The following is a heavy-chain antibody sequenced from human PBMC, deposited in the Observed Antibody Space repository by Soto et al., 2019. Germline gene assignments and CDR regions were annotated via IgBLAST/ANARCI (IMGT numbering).Heavy chain of an antibody. Sequence: GGSLRLSCAASGFTFSSYAMSWVRQAPGKGLEWVSAISGSGGSTYYADSVKGRFTISRDNSKNTLYLQMNSLRAEDTAVYYCAKCPPGYYDDSSGYLGYNWFDPWGQGTLVTVSS. CDR1: GFTFSSYA. D-gene: IGHD3-22*01. V-gene: IGHV3-23*01. CDR2: ISGSGGST. CDR3: AKCPPGYYDDSSGYLGYNWFDP. J-gene: IGHJ5*02.